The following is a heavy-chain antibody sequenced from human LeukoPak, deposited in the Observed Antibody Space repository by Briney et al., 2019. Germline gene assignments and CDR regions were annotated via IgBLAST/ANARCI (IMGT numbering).Heavy chain of an antibody. CDR2: IKEDGGET. Sequence: GGSLRLSCVASGFTFSNYWMSWVRQAPGKGLEWVANIKEDGGETYYVDSVQGRFTISRDNAKTSLYLQLNSLRAEDTAVYYCARDPGIAGAGIVGYFDSWGQGTLVTVSS. CDR1: GFTFSNYW. CDR3: ARDPGIAGAGIVGYFDS. V-gene: IGHV3-7*01. D-gene: IGHD6-19*01. J-gene: IGHJ4*02.